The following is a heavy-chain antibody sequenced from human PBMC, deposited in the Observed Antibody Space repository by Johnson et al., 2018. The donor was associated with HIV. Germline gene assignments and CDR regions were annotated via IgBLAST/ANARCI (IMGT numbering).Heavy chain of an antibody. CDR2: ISYDGRNK. V-gene: IGHV3-30*04. CDR3: ARDREQLVLYAFDI. D-gene: IGHD6-6*01. CDR1: GFTFSSYA. Sequence: QVQLVESGGGVVQPGRSLRLSCAASGFTFSSYAMHWVRQAPGKGLEWVAVISYDGRNKYYADSVKGRFTISRDNSKNTLYLQMNSLRAEDTAVYYCARDREQLVLYAFDIWGQGTMVTVSS. J-gene: IGHJ3*02.